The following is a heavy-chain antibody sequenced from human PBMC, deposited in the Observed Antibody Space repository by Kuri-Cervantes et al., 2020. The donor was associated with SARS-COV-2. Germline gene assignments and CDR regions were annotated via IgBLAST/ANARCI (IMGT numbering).Heavy chain of an antibody. CDR1: GGSISSSSYY. J-gene: IGHJ4*02. V-gene: IGHV4-39*01. CDR3: ARHPRGAMVKPTIFDY. Sequence: SETLSLTCTVSGGSISSSSYYWTWVRQPPGKGLEWIGNIHYSGSAFYSPPLKSRVTISVDTSKNQFSLKLSSVTAADTAVYYCARHPRGAMVKPTIFDYWGQGTLVTVSS. D-gene: IGHD5-18*01. CDR2: IHYSGSA.